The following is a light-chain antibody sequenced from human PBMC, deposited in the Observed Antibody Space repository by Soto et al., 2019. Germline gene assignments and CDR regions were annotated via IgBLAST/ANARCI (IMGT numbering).Light chain of an antibody. V-gene: IGKV3-15*01. CDR3: QQYNNWPRT. J-gene: IGKJ1*01. Sequence: IVMTQSPDPLSVSVGERATLSCRASQSVSSNLAWYQQKPGQAPRLLIFGASTRATGIPARFSGSGSGTEFTLTISSLQSEDFTLYYCQQYNNWPRTLGQGTKV. CDR1: QSVSSN. CDR2: GAS.